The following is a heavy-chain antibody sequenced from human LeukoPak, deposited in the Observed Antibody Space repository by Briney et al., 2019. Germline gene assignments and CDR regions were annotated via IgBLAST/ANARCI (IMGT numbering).Heavy chain of an antibody. J-gene: IGHJ4*02. CDR1: GFTFSGSA. CDR2: IRSKANSYAT. Sequence: GGSLKLSCAASGFTFSGSAMHWVRQAFGKGLEWVGRIRSKANSYATAYAASVKGRFTISRDDSKNTAYLQMNSLKTEDTAVYYCTRSPAAMLYYFDYWGQGTLVTVSS. CDR3: TRSPAAMLYYFDY. V-gene: IGHV3-73*01. D-gene: IGHD2-2*01.